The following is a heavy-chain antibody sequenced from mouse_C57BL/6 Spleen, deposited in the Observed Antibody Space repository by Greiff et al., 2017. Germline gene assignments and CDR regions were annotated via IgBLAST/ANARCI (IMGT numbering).Heavy chain of an antibody. CDR3: ARSYYGSSYGYFDV. J-gene: IGHJ1*03. CDR1: GYTFTSYW. V-gene: IGHV1-64*01. CDR2: IHPNSGST. D-gene: IGHD1-1*01. Sequence: QVQLQQPGAELVKPGASVKLSCKASGYTFTSYWMHWVKQRPGQGLEWIGMIHPNSGSTNYNEKFKSKATLTVDKSSRTAYMQLSSLTSEDSAVYYCARSYYGSSYGYFDVWGTGTTVTVSS.